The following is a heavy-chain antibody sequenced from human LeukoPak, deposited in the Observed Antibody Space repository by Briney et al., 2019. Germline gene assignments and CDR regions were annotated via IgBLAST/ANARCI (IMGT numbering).Heavy chain of an antibody. Sequence: RSLRLSCAPARFTFSDYAMRCVSQAADGGLEWGSFLSYGGTNKYYTHSVKGRFSLSRDNFKNTTCLQMNSLRAEDTAVHHCARDRSGYANDAFDFGAKGTMVRVSS. CDR3: ARDRSGYANDAFDF. V-gene: IGHV3-30-3*01. CDR2: LSYGGTNK. J-gene: IGHJ3*01. D-gene: IGHD3-3*01. CDR1: RFTFSDYA.